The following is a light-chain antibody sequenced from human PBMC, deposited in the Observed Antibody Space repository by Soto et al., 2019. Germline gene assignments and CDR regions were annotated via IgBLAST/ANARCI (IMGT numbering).Light chain of an antibody. V-gene: IGKV4-1*01. CDR1: QSLLYSSRNKNY. J-gene: IGKJ4*01. CDR3: QQYYCTPLHT. Sequence: DIVMTQSPDSLAVSLCERATINCKSSQSLLYSSRNKNYLAWYQQKPGQPPKLLIYWASTRESGVPDRFSGSGSGTDFTLTISSLQAEDVAVYDCQQYYCTPLHTFGGGTKVEIK. CDR2: WAS.